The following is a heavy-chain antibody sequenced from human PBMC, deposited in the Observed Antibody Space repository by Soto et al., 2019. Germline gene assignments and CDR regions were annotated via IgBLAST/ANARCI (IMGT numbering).Heavy chain of an antibody. CDR3: AKEYHDFWSGYYTRGYYFDY. D-gene: IGHD3-3*01. CDR1: GFTFDDYA. V-gene: IGHV3-9*01. J-gene: IGHJ4*02. Sequence: PGGSLRLSCAASGFTFDDYAMHWVRQAPGKGLEWVSGISWNSGSIGYADSVKGRFTISRDNAKNSLYLQMNSLRAEDTALYYCAKEYHDFWSGYYTRGYYFDYWGQGTLVTVSS. CDR2: ISWNSGSI.